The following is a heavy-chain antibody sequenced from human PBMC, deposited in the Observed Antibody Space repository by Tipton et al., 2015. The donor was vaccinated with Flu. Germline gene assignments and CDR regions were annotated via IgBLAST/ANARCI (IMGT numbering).Heavy chain of an antibody. V-gene: IGHV3-30*02. CDR1: GFTFRTNG. CDR2: IRSDETTE. J-gene: IGHJ4*02. Sequence: SGFTFRTNGMHWVRQAPGKGLEWVAHIRSDETTEYADSVKGRFTISRDNSKDMLYLQMNSLRAEGTAVFYCAKSGGFDSWNQGALVIVSS. D-gene: IGHD1-26*01. CDR3: AKSGGFDS.